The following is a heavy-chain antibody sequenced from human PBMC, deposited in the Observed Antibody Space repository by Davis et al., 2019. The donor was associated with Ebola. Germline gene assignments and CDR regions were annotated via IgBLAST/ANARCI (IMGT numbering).Heavy chain of an antibody. CDR1: GGSFSSSTYY. V-gene: IGHV4-39*07. D-gene: IGHD4-17*01. Sequence: SETLSLTCTVSGGSFSSSTYYWGWIRQPPGKGLEWIGSIYYSGSTYYNPSLKSRVTISLDKSKNQFSLKLTSVTAADTAVYYCARGNYGDYIVLYYYNMDVWGRGTTVTVSS. CDR2: IYYSGST. J-gene: IGHJ6*02. CDR3: ARGNYGDYIVLYYYNMDV.